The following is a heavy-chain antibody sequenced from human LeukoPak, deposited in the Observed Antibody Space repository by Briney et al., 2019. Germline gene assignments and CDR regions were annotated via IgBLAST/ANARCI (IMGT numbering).Heavy chain of an antibody. J-gene: IGHJ3*02. V-gene: IGHV4-59*01. CDR2: IYHSGST. CDR1: GGSISSYY. Sequence: SETLSLTCTVSGGSISSYYWSWVRQPPGKGLEWIGYIYHSGSTNYNPSLKSRVTISVDTSKNQFSLKLSSVTAADTAVYYCARFAMTTRSFDIWGQGTMVTVSS. CDR3: ARFAMTTRSFDI. D-gene: IGHD4-17*01.